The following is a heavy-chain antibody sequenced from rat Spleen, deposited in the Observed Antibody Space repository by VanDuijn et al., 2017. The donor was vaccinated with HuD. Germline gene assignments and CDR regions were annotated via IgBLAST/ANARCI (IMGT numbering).Heavy chain of an antibody. D-gene: IGHD4-3*01. CDR3: TRHGRGERTYYYVMDA. CDR2: INNDGSNT. Sequence: EVQLVESGGGLVQPGRSMKLSCAASGFTFSGFSMAWVRQAPTKGLEWVATINNDGSNTYYRDSVRDRFTISRDNAKSTLYLQMDSLKSEDTATYYCTRHGRGERTYYYVMDAWGQGASVTVSS. V-gene: IGHV5-46*01. CDR1: GFTFSGFS. J-gene: IGHJ4*01.